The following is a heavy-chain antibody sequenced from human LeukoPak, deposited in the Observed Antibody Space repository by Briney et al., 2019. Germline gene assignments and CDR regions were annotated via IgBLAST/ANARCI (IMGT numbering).Heavy chain of an antibody. V-gene: IGHV3-23*01. CDR1: GFTFSSYA. CDR3: AKTAQYSSSWIDC. D-gene: IGHD6-13*01. CDR2: ISGSGRDT. Sequence: GGSLRLSCAASGFTFSSYAMSWIRQAPGKGLEWVSGISGSGRDTYYADSVKGRFTISRDNSENTLYLQMNSLRAEDTAVYYCAKTAQYSSSWIDCWGQGTLVTVSS. J-gene: IGHJ4*02.